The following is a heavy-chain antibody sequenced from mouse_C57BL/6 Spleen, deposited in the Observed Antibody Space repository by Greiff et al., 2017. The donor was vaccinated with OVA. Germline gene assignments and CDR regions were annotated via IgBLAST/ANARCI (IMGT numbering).Heavy chain of an antibody. V-gene: IGHV5-4*01. CDR1: GFTFSSYA. CDR3: ARDPGYYGSSWSYYFDY. J-gene: IGHJ2*01. Sequence: EVKLMESGGGLVKPGGSLKLSCAASGFTFSSYAMSWVRQTPEKRLEWVATISDGGSYTYYPDNVKGRFTISRDNAKNNLYLQMSHLKSEDTAMYDCARDPGYYGSSWSYYFDYWGQGTTLTVSS. CDR2: ISDGGSYT. D-gene: IGHD1-1*01.